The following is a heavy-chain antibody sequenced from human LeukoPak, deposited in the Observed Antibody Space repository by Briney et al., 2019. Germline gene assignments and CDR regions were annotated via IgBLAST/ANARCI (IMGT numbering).Heavy chain of an antibody. V-gene: IGHV1-69*05. CDR1: AGTFSSYA. Sequence: SVKVSCKASAGTFSSYAISWVRQAPGQGLEWMGGIIPIFGTANYAQKFQGRVTITTDESTSTAYMELSSLRSEDTAVYYCARGLLVPDAFDIWGQGTMVTVSS. CDR3: ARGLLVPDAFDI. D-gene: IGHD3-10*01. CDR2: IIPIFGTA. J-gene: IGHJ3*02.